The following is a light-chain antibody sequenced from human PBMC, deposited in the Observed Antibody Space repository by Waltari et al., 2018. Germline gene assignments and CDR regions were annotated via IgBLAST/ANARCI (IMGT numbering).Light chain of an antibody. J-gene: IGKJ4*01. Sequence: EIVMTQSPATLSVSPVERATLSCRASQSVSSNLAWYRQKPGQAPRLLIYGASTRATGIPARFSGSGSGTEFTLTISSLQSEDFAVYYCQQYNNWLTFGGGTKVEIK. V-gene: IGKV3-15*01. CDR2: GAS. CDR3: QQYNNWLT. CDR1: QSVSSN.